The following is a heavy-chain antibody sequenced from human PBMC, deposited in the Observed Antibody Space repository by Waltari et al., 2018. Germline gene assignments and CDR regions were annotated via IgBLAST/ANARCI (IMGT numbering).Heavy chain of an antibody. D-gene: IGHD3-16*01. V-gene: IGHV1-2*02. CDR1: GYTFTGYY. CDR2: INPNRGGT. J-gene: IGHJ6*03. CDR3: ARGDGSGGEYMDV. Sequence: QVQLVQSGAEVKKPGASVKVSCKASGYTFTGYYMHWVRQAPGQGLEWMGWINPNRGGTNYAQKFQGRVTMTRDTSISTAYMELGRLRSDDTAVYYCARGDGSGGEYMDVWGKGTTVTVSS.